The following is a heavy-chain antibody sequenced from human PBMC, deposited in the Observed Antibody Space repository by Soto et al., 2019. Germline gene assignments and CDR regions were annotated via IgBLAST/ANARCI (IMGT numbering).Heavy chain of an antibody. J-gene: IGHJ4*02. D-gene: IGHD6-13*01. CDR1: GFTFGTYG. Sequence: PGGSLRLSCAASGFTFGTYGMSWVRQAPGKGLEWVSGISAGGGSTNYADSVQGRFTTSRDNSKNTLHLQMNSLRAEDTAVYYCAKIRSTWYFDYWGRGTLVTVSS. CDR3: AKIRSTWYFDY. CDR2: ISAGGGST. V-gene: IGHV3-23*01.